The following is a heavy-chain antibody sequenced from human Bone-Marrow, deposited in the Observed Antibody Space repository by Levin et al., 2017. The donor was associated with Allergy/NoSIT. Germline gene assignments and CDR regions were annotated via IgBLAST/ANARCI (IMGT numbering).Heavy chain of an antibody. D-gene: IGHD2/OR15-2a*01. CDR3: ARTFSGYYYMDV. V-gene: IGHV4-30-4*01. CDR1: GDSFSSGDYY. Sequence: SETLSLTCTVSGDSFSSGDYYWSWIRQPPGEGLEWIGYISDSGTTYYNPSLKSRVTISLDRLNNQFSLKLNSVTAADTAVYYCARTFSGYYYMDVWGKGTTVSVSS. CDR2: ISDSGTT. J-gene: IGHJ6*03.